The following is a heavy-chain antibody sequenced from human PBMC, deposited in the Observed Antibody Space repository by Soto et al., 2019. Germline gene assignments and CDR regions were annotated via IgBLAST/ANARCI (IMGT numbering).Heavy chain of an antibody. J-gene: IGHJ3*02. Sequence: DVQLVESGGGLVQPGRSLRLSCAASGFTFDDYAMHWVRQAPGKGLEWVSGISWNSGSIGYADSVKGRFTISRDNAKNSLYLQMNSLRAEDTALYYCAKARSYYDSSGPGDAFDIWGQGTMVTVSS. V-gene: IGHV3-9*01. D-gene: IGHD3-22*01. CDR2: ISWNSGSI. CDR3: AKARSYYDSSGPGDAFDI. CDR1: GFTFDDYA.